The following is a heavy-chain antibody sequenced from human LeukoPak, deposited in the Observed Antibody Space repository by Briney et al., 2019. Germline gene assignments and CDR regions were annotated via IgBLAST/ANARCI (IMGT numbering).Heavy chain of an antibody. CDR2: ILYVGSNK. CDR1: GFTFSSYG. Sequence: GSLSLPCAASGFTFSSYGMHWVRQAPGTGLGWVAVILYVGSNKYFADSVTGRFTISRDNSKNTLVLQKNSLRAGGRDGHLCAKETLGSGSSYGSYFDWWGQGTLVTVSS. V-gene: IGHV3-30*18. D-gene: IGHD1-26*01. J-gene: IGHJ4*02. CDR3: AKETLGSGSSYGSYFDW.